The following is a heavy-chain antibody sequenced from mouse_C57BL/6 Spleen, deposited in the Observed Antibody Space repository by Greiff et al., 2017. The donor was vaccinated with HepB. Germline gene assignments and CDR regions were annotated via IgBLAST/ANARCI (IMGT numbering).Heavy chain of an antibody. CDR3: ARYYYGSSYVYWYFDV. J-gene: IGHJ1*03. CDR2: IDPSDSYT. CDR1: GYTFTSYW. Sequence: QVQLQQPGAELVKPGASVKLSCKASGYTFTSYWMQWVKQRPGQGLEWIGEIDPSDSYTNYNQKFKGKATLTVDTSSSTAYMQLSSLTSEDSAVYYCARYYYGSSYVYWYFDVWGTGTTVTVSS. V-gene: IGHV1-50*01. D-gene: IGHD1-1*01.